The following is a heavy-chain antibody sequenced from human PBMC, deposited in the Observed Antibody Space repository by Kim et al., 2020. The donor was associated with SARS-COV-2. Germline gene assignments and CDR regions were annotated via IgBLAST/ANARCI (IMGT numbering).Heavy chain of an antibody. Sequence: SETLSLTCAVYGGSFSGYYWSWIRQPPGKGLEWIGEINHSGSTNYNPSLKSRVTISVDTSKNQFSLKLSSVTAADTAVYYCASAAGWLALFDYWGQGTLV. CDR1: GGSFSGYY. J-gene: IGHJ4*02. D-gene: IGHD6-19*01. V-gene: IGHV4-34*01. CDR2: INHSGST. CDR3: ASAAGWLALFDY.